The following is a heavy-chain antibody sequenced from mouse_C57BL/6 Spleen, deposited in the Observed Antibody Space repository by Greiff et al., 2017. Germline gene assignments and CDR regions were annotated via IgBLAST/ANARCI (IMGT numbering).Heavy chain of an antibody. CDR2: IWGVGST. J-gene: IGHJ3*01. CDR3: ASERFAY. CDR1: GFSLTSYG. V-gene: IGHV2-6*01. Sequence: VQVVESGPGLVAPSQCLSITCTVSGFSLTSYGVDWVRQSPGKGLEWLGVIWGVGSTNYNSARKSRLSISKDNSKIQVFLKMNSLQTDDTAMYYCASERFAYWGQGTLVTVSA.